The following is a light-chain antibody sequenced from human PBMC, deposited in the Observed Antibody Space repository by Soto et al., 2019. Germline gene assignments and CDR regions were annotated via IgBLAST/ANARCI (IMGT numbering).Light chain of an antibody. V-gene: IGKV3-20*01. CDR3: QHYGNSLWT. J-gene: IGKJ1*01. CDR2: RTS. Sequence: EVVLTQSPGTLSLSPGERATLSCRASESVSSSFLTWYQQKPGQAPRLLIYRTSNRVTGIPDRFSGSGSGTDFTLPISRLEPEDFAVYFCQHYGNSLWTFGQGTKVEIK. CDR1: ESVSSSF.